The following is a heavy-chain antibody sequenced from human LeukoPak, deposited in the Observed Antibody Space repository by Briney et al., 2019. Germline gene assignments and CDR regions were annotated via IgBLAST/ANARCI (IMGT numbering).Heavy chain of an antibody. CDR2: IKSKADDGKK. CDR1: GFTFSNAW. D-gene: IGHD3-9*01. Sequence: GGSLRLSCAASGFTFSNAWMSWVRQAPGKGREWVGCIKSKADDGKKEYAASVKGRFTISRDDSKDTLYLQMNSLKTEDTAVYYCTTDETNIPQFRYFDWLLAGGAFDIWGQGTMVTVSS. CDR3: TTDETNIPQFRYFDWLLAGGAFDI. V-gene: IGHV3-15*01. J-gene: IGHJ3*02.